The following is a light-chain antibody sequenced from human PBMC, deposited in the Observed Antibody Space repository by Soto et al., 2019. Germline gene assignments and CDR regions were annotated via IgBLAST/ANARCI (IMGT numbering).Light chain of an antibody. J-gene: IGKJ5*01. CDR1: QTVRNNY. CDR3: QRRSNWPPSMV. V-gene: IGKV3D-20*02. Sequence: EFVLTQSPGTLSLSPGARATLSCRASQTVRNNYLAWYQQKPGQAPRLLIYDASSRATGIPARFSGSGSGTDFTLTISSLEPEDFAVYYCQRRSNWPPSMVVGQGTRLEIK. CDR2: DAS.